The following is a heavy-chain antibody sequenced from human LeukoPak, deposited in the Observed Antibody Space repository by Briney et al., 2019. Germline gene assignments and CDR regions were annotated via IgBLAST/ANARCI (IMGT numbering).Heavy chain of an antibody. CDR1: GFTFSSYW. D-gene: IGHD6-13*01. J-gene: IGHJ3*02. V-gene: IGHV3-7*01. CDR3: ASGTSMAAAYDAFDI. CDR2: IKQDGSEK. Sequence: GGSLRLSCAASGFTFSSYWMSWVRQAPVKGLEWVANIKQDGSEKYYVDSVKGRFTISRDNAKNSLYLQMNSLRAGDTAVYYCASGTSMAAAYDAFDIWGQGTMVTVSS.